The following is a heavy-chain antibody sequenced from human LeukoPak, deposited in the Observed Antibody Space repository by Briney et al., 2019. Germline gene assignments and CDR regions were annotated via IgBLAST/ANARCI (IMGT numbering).Heavy chain of an antibody. D-gene: IGHD3-22*01. Sequence: GRSLRLSCAASGFTFSSYGMHWVRQAPGKGLEWVAVIWYDGSNKYYADSVKGRFTISRDNSKNTLYLQMNSLRAEDTAVYYCARDGYDSSGYNELGIDYWGQGTLVTVSS. CDR3: ARDGYDSSGYNELGIDY. CDR1: GFTFSSYG. V-gene: IGHV3-33*01. J-gene: IGHJ4*02. CDR2: IWYDGSNK.